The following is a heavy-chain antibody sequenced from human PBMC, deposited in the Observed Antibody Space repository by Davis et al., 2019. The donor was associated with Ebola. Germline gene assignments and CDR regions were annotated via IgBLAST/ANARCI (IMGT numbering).Heavy chain of an antibody. D-gene: IGHD3/OR15-3a*01. CDR1: GDSVYGKNGA. Sequence: HSQTLSLTCAISGDSVYGKNGAWNWIRQSPSRGLEWLGRTYYSSKWYNDYAPSVKSRITINPDTSKNQFSLQLNSVTPEDTAVYYCVRLAWTPKGFDYWGQGTLVTVSS. J-gene: IGHJ4*02. CDR2: TYYSSKWYN. CDR3: VRLAWTPKGFDY. V-gene: IGHV6-1*01.